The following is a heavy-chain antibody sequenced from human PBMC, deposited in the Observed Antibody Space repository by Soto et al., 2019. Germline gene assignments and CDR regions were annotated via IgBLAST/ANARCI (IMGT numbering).Heavy chain of an antibody. CDR1: GGSISSSSYY. CDR3: ARDSPIGSTFSGYDAIDY. D-gene: IGHD5-12*01. J-gene: IGHJ4*02. CDR2: IYYSGST. V-gene: IGHV4-39*02. Sequence: SETLSLTCPVSGGSISSSSYYWGWIRQPPGKGLEWIGSIYYSGSTYYNPSLKSRVTISVDTSKNQFSLKLSSVTAADTAVYYCARDSPIGSTFSGYDAIDYWGQGTLVTVSS.